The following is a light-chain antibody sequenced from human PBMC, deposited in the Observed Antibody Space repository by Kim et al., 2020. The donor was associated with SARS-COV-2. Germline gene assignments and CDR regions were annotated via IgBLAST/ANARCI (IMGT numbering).Light chain of an antibody. CDR2: GKN. CDR3: NSRDSSGNPLGV. Sequence: SSELTQDPAVSVALGQTVRITCQGDSLRSYYASWYQQKPGQAPVLVIYGKNNRPSGIPDRFSGSSSGNPASLTITGAQAEAEADYYCNSRDSSGNPLGVF. CDR1: SLRSYY. V-gene: IGLV3-19*01. J-gene: IGLJ2*01.